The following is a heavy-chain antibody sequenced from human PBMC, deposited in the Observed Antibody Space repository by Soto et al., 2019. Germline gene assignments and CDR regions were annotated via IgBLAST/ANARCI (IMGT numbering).Heavy chain of an antibody. V-gene: IGHV3-23*01. CDR1: GFAFSSFA. Sequence: PGGSLRLSCAASGFAFSSFAMSWVRQAPGKGLEWVSTINSAAGTYHADSVKGRLTISRDNSKNTLYLQMNSLRAEDTAIYYCAKRNGVSRGAFDYWGQGTLVTVSS. CDR3: AKRNGVSRGAFDY. J-gene: IGHJ4*02. D-gene: IGHD2-8*01. CDR2: INSAAGT.